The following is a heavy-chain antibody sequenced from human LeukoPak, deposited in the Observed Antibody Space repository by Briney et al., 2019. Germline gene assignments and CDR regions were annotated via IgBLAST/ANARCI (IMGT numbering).Heavy chain of an antibody. D-gene: IGHD6-25*01. CDR3: ARGGYSGSYYRFS. Sequence: GGPLRLSCAASGFRFSDYWMHWVRQGPGKGPEWLSRTSKDGSDTFYADAAKGRFTASRDNAKNTVYLQVTNVRPEDTAVYFCARGGYSGSYYRFSWGQGTLVTVAS. V-gene: IGHV3-74*01. J-gene: IGHJ4*02. CDR1: GFRFSDYW. CDR2: TSKDGSDT.